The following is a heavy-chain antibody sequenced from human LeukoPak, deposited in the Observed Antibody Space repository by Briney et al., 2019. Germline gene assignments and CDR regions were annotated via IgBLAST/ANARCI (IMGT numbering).Heavy chain of an antibody. CDR3: AKSIAAAGTYYYYYMDV. CDR2: ISWYSGSI. V-gene: IGHV3-9*01. CDR1: GFTFDDCA. J-gene: IGHJ6*03. Sequence: PGGSLRLSCAASGFTFDDCAMHWVRQAPGKGLEWVSGISWYSGSIGYADSVKGRFTISRDNAKNSLYLQMNSLRAEDTALYYCAKSIAAAGTYYYYYMDVWGKGTTVTVSS. D-gene: IGHD6-13*01.